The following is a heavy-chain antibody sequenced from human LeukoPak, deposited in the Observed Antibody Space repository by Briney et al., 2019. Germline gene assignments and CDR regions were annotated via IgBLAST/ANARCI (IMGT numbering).Heavy chain of an antibody. CDR2: TYYRSKWYT. J-gene: IGHJ5*02. D-gene: IGHD6-13*01. Sequence: SQTLSLTCAISGDSVSSNSAAWNWVRQSPSRGLEWLGRTYYRSKWYTDYAVSVKSRITINPDTSKNQFSLQLNSVTPEDTAVYYCAGTGAAASTPNWFDPWGQGTLVTVSS. CDR3: AGTGAAASTPNWFDP. CDR1: GDSVSSNSAA. V-gene: IGHV6-1*01.